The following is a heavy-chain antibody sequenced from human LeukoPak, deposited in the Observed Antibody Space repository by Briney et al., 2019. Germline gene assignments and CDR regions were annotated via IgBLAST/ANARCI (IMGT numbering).Heavy chain of an antibody. V-gene: IGHV3-21*01. D-gene: IGHD6-13*01. J-gene: IGHJ4*02. CDR1: GFTFSSYW. Sequence: GGSLRLSCAASGFTFSSYWMSWVRQAPGKGLEWVSSISSSSSYIYYADSVKGRFTISRDNAKNSLYLQMNSLRAEDTAVYYCARETGSSSAFDYWGQGTLVTVSS. CDR3: ARETGSSSAFDY. CDR2: ISSSSSYI.